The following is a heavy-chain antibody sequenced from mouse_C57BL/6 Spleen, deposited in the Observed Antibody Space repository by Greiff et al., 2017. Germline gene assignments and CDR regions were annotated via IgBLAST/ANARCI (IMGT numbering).Heavy chain of an antibody. CDR1: GFNIKDYY. Sequence: EVHLVESGAELVKPGASVKLSCTASGFNIKDYYMHWVKQRAEQGLEWIGRIDPEDGDTKYAPTFQGKAPITADTSSNTAYLQLSSLKSEDAAVYYCARGSYWDGYFDVWGTGTTVTVSS. D-gene: IGHD4-1*01. J-gene: IGHJ1*03. CDR2: IDPEDGDT. CDR3: ARGSYWDGYFDV. V-gene: IGHV14-2*01.